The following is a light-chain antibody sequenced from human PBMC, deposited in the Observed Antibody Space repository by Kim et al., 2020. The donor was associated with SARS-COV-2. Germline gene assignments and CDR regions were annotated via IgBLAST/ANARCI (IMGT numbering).Light chain of an antibody. CDR3: QQTDSTPGT. Sequence: ASGGERVTNKCRESQKNRSQLKWYQETPGKAPKLLIYTASTLQSGVPSRFSGSGSGTDFSLTISSLQPEDVATYYCQQTDSTPGTFGQGTKVDIK. J-gene: IGKJ1*01. CDR2: TAS. CDR1: QKNRSQ. V-gene: IGKV1-39*01.